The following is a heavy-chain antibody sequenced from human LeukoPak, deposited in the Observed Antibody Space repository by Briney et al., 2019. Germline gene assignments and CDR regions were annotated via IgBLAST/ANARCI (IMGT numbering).Heavy chain of an antibody. V-gene: IGHV4-39*01. CDR3: ARIVGALFDY. CDR2: IYYSGST. J-gene: IGHJ4*02. Sequence: PGGTLRLSCAASGFTFSSYGMSWVRQAPGKGLEWIGSIYYSGSTYYNPSLKSRVTISVDTSKNQFSLKLSSVTAADTAVYYCARIVGALFDYWGQGTLVTVSS. CDR1: GFTFSSYG. D-gene: IGHD1-26*01.